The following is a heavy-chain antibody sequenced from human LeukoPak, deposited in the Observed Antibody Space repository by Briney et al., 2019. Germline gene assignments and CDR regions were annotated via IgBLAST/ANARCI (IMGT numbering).Heavy chain of an antibody. CDR1: GYTFSDYY. V-gene: IGHV1-2*06. CDR3: ARGYCSGGSCYLVENWFDF. Sequence: ASVKVSCKASGYTFSDYYMYWLRQAPGEGLEWMGRINPKSGDTNYAQNFQGRVTMTRDTPMNTAYMELSRLRSDDTAAYFCARGYCSGGSCYLVENWFDFWGQGTLVTVSS. J-gene: IGHJ5*01. D-gene: IGHD2-15*01. CDR2: INPKSGDT.